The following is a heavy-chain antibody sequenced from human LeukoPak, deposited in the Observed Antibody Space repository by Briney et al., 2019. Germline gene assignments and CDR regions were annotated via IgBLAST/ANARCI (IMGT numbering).Heavy chain of an antibody. CDR1: GGSISSGGYY. CDR3: ASSVDTAFDY. D-gene: IGHD5-18*01. V-gene: IGHV4-31*03. CDR2: IYYSGST. Sequence: SETLSLTCTVSGGSISSGGYYWSWIRQHPGKGLEWIGYIYYSGSTYYNPSLKSRVTISVDTSKNQFSLKLSSVTAADTAVYYCASSVDTAFDYWGQGTLVTVSS. J-gene: IGHJ4*02.